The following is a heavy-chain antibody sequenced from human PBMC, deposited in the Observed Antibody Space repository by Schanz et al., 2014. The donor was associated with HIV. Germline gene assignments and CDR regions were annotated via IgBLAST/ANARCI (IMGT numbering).Heavy chain of an antibody. D-gene: IGHD2-21*02. CDR2: ISYDGSNK. J-gene: IGHJ4*01. CDR3: ARGDFGGNSVDY. V-gene: IGHV3-30*03. Sequence: QVQLVESGGGVVQPGRSLRLSCAASGFTFSSYGMHWVRQAPGKGLEWVAVISYDGSNKYYADSVKGRFTISRDNSKNTLYLQMNSLRAEDTAVYFCARGDFGGNSVDYWGHGNLVTVSS. CDR1: GFTFSSYG.